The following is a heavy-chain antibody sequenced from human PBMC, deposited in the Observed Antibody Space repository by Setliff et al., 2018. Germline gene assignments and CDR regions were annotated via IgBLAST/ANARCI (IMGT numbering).Heavy chain of an antibody. CDR2: IYTSGST. Sequence: PSETLSLTCTVSGGSISNYYWSWIPQPAGKGLEWIGRIYTSGSTNYNPSLKSRVTMSVDTSKNQFSLKLSSVTAADTAVYYCARKGISALSGAFDMWGQGTMVTVSS. V-gene: IGHV4-4*07. CDR3: ARKGISALSGAFDM. D-gene: IGHD1-26*01. CDR1: GGSISNYY. J-gene: IGHJ3*02.